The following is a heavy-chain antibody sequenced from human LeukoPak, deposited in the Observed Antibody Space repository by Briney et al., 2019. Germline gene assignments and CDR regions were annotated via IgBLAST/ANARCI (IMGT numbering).Heavy chain of an antibody. CDR3: ARDAKYTPDY. CDR1: GFTFNTYW. V-gene: IGHV3-74*01. D-gene: IGHD2-2*02. CDR2: ITSDGSDT. Sequence: PGGSLRLSCAASGFTFNTYWMHWVRQAPGKGLVWVSRITSDGSDTTYADSVKGRFTMSRDNAKNTPYLQMNGLRAGDTAVYYCARDAKYTPDYWGQGTLVTVSS. J-gene: IGHJ4*02.